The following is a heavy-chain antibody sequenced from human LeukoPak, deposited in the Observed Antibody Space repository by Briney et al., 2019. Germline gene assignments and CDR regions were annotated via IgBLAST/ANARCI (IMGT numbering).Heavy chain of an antibody. Sequence: SETLSLTCTVSRGSLSSGDYYWSWIRQPPGKGLEWIGYIYYSGSTYYNPSLKSRVTISVDTSKNQFSLKLSSVTAADTAVYYCARDDGFVDYWGQGTLVTVSS. V-gene: IGHV4-30-4*01. D-gene: IGHD3-10*01. CDR3: ARDDGFVDY. J-gene: IGHJ4*02. CDR2: IYYSGST. CDR1: RGSLSSGDYY.